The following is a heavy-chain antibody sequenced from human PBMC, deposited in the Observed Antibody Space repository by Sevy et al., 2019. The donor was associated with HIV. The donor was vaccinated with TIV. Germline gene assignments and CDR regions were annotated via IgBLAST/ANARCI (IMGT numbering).Heavy chain of an antibody. D-gene: IGHD2-15*01. Sequence: GVSLRLSCAASGFTFSSYGMHWVRQAPGKGLEWVAVIWYDGSNKYYADSVKGRFTISRDNSKNTLYLQMNSLRAEDTAVYYCARGRLVAATLYYFDYWGQRTLVTVSS. CDR1: GFTFSSYG. V-gene: IGHV3-33*01. CDR3: ARGRLVAATLYYFDY. CDR2: IWYDGSNK. J-gene: IGHJ4*02.